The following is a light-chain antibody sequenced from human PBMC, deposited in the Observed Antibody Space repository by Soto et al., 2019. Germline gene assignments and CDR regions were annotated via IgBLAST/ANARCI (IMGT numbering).Light chain of an antibody. CDR3: QKYDTSHRT. Sequence: IVLTHSPGALSLSLWKTATLSFIASQSLRTNSLAWYQQKPGQAPRLLISGVYSRAAGIPDRFSGSGSGKDFTITIRRLEPEDFEVYYCQKYDTSHRTGGNGTTV. V-gene: IGKV3-20*01. CDR2: GVY. CDR1: QSLRTNS. J-gene: IGKJ1*01.